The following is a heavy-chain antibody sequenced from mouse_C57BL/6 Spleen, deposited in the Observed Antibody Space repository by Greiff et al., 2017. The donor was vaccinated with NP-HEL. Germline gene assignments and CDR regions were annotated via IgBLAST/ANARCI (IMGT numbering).Heavy chain of an antibody. CDR1: GYTFTSYW. D-gene: IGHD1-1*01. J-gene: IGHJ2*01. Sequence: QVQLQQPGAELVRPGSSVKLSCKASGYTFTSYWMDWVKQRPGQGLEWIGNIYPSDSETHYNQKFKDKATLTVDKSSSTAYMQLSSLTSEDSAVYYCARRSYGSSYDYFDYWGQGTTLTVSS. V-gene: IGHV1-61*01. CDR2: IYPSDSET. CDR3: ARRSYGSSYDYFDY.